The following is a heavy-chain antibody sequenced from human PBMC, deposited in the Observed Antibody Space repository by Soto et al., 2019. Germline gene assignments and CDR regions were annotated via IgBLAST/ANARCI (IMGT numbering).Heavy chain of an antibody. J-gene: IGHJ6*02. D-gene: IGHD6-13*01. V-gene: IGHV1-18*01. CDR2: ISAYNGNT. CDR1: GYTFTSYG. Sequence: QVPLVQSGAEVKKPGASVKVSCKASGYTFTSYGISWVRQAPGQGLEWMGWISAYNGNTNYAQKLQGRVTMTTDTSTSTAYMELRSLRSDDTAVYYCARAYSSSWYGVYYYYGMDVWGQGTTVTVSS. CDR3: ARAYSSSWYGVYYYYGMDV.